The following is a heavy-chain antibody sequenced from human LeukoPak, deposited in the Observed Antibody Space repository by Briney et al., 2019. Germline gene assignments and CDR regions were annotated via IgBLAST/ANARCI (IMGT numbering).Heavy chain of an antibody. V-gene: IGHV1-18*01. Sequence: ASVKVSCKASGYTFTSYGISWVRQAPGQGLEWMGWISAYNGNTNYAQKLQGRVTMTTDTSTCTAYMELRSLRSDDTAVYYCARDPHRITIFGVVSNWFDPWGQGTLVTVSS. J-gene: IGHJ5*02. D-gene: IGHD3-3*01. CDR2: ISAYNGNT. CDR1: GYTFTSYG. CDR3: ARDPHRITIFGVVSNWFDP.